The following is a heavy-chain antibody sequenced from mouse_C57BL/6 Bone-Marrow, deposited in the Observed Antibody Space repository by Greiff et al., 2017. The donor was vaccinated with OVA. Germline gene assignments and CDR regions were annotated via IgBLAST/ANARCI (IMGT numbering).Heavy chain of an antibody. Sequence: QVQLKEPGAELVKPGASVKMSCKASGYTFTTYPIEWMKQNNGKSLEWIGNFHPYNDDTRYNEKFKGKATLTVEQSSSTVYLELSRLTSDDSAVYYCASSYYTNAMDYWGQGTSVTVSS. D-gene: IGHD2-12*01. CDR3: ASSYYTNAMDY. CDR1: GYTFTTYP. CDR2: FHPYNDDT. J-gene: IGHJ4*01. V-gene: IGHV1-47*01.